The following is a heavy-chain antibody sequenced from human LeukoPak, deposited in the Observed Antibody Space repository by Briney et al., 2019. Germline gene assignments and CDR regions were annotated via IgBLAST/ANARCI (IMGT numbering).Heavy chain of an antibody. D-gene: IGHD2-2*01. CDR2: VSTYNGDT. J-gene: IGHJ3*01. Sequence: ASVKVSCKASGYNFISYGVPWVRQAPGQGLEWMGWVSTYNGDTNYAQNLQYRVTMTTDPATSTAYMELTNLRSGDTAVYYCARSGYCSSSSCYRESDGLDFWGQGTMVTVSS. V-gene: IGHV1-18*01. CDR3: ARSGYCSSSSCYRESDGLDF. CDR1: GYNFISYG.